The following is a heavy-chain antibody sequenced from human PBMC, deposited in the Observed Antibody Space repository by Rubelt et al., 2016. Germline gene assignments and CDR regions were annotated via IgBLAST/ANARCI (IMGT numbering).Heavy chain of an antibody. CDR2: IDPSDSYI. V-gene: IGHV5-10-1*03. CDR3: ARHVNHNWFDP. Sequence: EVQLVQSGAEVKKPGESLRISCKGSGYNFTTYWISWVRQTPGKGLEWMGRIDPSDSYINYSPSFQCHVTISADKSISTAYLQWSSLKASDTAMYYCARHVNHNWFDPWGQGTLVTVSS. J-gene: IGHJ5*02. CDR1: GYNFTTYW. D-gene: IGHD1-14*01.